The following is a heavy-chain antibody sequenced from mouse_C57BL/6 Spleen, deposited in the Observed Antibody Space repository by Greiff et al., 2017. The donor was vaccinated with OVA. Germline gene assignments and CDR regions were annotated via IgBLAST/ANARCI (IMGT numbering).Heavy chain of an antibody. CDR2: INPNNGGT. CDR3: ARTGAY. Sequence: VQLQQSGPELVKPGASVKISCKASGYTFTDYYMNWVKQSHGKSLEWIGDINPNNGGTSYNQKFKGKATLTVDKSSSTAYMELRSLTSEDSAVYYCARTGAYWGQGTLVTVSA. J-gene: IGHJ3*01. D-gene: IGHD4-1*01. CDR1: GYTFTDYY. V-gene: IGHV1-26*01.